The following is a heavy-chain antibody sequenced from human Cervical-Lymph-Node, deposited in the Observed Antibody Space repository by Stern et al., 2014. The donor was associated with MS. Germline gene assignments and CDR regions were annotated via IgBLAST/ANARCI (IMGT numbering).Heavy chain of an antibody. J-gene: IGHJ4*02. CDR2: ISYIGST. CDR1: GASISTVGYY. CDR3: ARSDRLWGSFDY. V-gene: IGHV4-31*03. D-gene: IGHD3-16*01. Sequence: VQLQESGPGLVKPSKTLSLTCTVSGASISTVGYYWSWIRQHPGKGLEWIAYISYIGSTYYNPSLKSRFSISADTSKNQFSLNLTSVTAADTALYYCARSDRLWGSFDYWGQGTLVAVSS.